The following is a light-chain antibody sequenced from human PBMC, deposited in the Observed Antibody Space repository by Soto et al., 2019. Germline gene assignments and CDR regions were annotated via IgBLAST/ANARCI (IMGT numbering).Light chain of an antibody. V-gene: IGKV1-5*01. CDR1: QSISSW. Sequence: IQLTQSPSSLSASVGDRVTITCRPSQSISSWLAWYQQKPGKAPKLLIYDASSLESGVPSRFSGSGSGTEFTLTISSLQPDDFATYYCQQYNSYSRTFGQGTKVDI. CDR2: DAS. CDR3: QQYNSYSRT. J-gene: IGKJ1*01.